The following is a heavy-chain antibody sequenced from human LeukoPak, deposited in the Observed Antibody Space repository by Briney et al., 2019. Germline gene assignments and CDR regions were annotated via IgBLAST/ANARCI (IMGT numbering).Heavy chain of an antibody. CDR2: IWYDGSNK. J-gene: IGHJ4*02. CDR1: GFTFSSYG. CDR3: ARDLNCSGGSCYNYFDY. D-gene: IGHD2-15*01. Sequence: GGSLRLSCAASGFTFSSYGMPWVRQAPGKGLEWVAVIWYDGSNKYYADSVKGRFTISRDNSKNTLYLQMNSLRAEDTAVYYCARDLNCSGGSCYNYFDYWGQGTLVTVSS. V-gene: IGHV3-33*01.